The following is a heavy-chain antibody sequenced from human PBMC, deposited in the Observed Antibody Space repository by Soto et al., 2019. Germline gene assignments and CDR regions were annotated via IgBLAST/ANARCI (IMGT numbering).Heavy chain of an antibody. CDR2: INHSGST. V-gene: IGHV4-34*01. J-gene: IGHJ3*02. D-gene: IGHD6-13*01. CDR3: AREKAAGTVEAFDI. Sequence: SETLSLTCAVYGGSFSGYYWSWIRQPPGKGLEWIGEINHSGSTNYNPSRKSRVTISVDTSKNQLSLKLSSVTAADTAVYYCAREKAAGTVEAFDIWGQGTMVTVSS. CDR1: GGSFSGYY.